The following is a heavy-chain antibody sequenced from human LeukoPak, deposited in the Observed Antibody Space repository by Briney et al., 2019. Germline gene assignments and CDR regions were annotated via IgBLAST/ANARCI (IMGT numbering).Heavy chain of an antibody. CDR2: IYTSGST. D-gene: IGHD6-19*01. V-gene: IGHV4-61*02. CDR3: ARVNTAVAGIDY. Sequence: PSETLSLTCTVSGGSISSGSYYWSWLRQPAGKGLEWIGRIYTSGSTNYNPSLKSRVTISVDTSKNQFSLKLSSVTAADTAVYYCARVNTAVAGIDYWGQGTLVTVSS. J-gene: IGHJ4*02. CDR1: GGSISSGSYY.